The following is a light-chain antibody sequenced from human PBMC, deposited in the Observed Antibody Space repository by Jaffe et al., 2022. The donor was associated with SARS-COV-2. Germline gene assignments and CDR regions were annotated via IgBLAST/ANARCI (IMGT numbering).Light chain of an antibody. V-gene: IGKV1-33*01. CDR3: QHYHSLPLT. CDR2: GAS. J-gene: IGKJ4*01. Sequence: DIQMTQSPSSLSASVGDRVTITCQASQDISIFLSWYQQRPGKAPKLLIYGASNLETGGPSRFSGGGSGTHFTFTISSLQPEDIATYYCQHYHSLPLTFGGGTKVEIK. CDR1: QDISIF.